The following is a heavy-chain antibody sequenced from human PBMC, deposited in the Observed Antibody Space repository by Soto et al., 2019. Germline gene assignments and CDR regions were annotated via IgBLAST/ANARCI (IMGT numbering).Heavy chain of an antibody. CDR1: GGSFSGYY. V-gene: IGHV4-34*01. CDR3: ARGRPSRYSSGWYSIVYGMDV. J-gene: IGHJ6*02. D-gene: IGHD6-19*01. CDR2: INHSGST. Sequence: SETLSLTCAVYGGSFSGYYWSWIRQPPGKGLEWIGEINHSGSTNYNPSLKSRVTISVDTSKNQFSLKLSSVTAADTAVYYCARGRPSRYSSGWYSIVYGMDVWGQGTTVTVSS.